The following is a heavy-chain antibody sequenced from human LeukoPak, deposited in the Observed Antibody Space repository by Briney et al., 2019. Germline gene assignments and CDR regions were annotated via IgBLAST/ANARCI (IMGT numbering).Heavy chain of an antibody. CDR3: AKLLGEEY. D-gene: IGHD6-6*01. Sequence: SETLSLTCTVSGASVSSYFWSWIRQSPEKGLEWIGYVYHSGSSSSNPSLQSRVTISQDTSRNQVSLKMTSATAVDTAVYYCAKLLGEEYWGQGTQVVVSS. V-gene: IGHV4-59*02. CDR1: GASVSSYF. CDR2: VYHSGSS. J-gene: IGHJ4*02.